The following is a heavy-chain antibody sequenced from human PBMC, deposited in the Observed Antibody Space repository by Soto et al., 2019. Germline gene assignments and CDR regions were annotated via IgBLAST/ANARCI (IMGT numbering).Heavy chain of an antibody. CDR2: ISYDGSNK. J-gene: IGHJ5*02. Sequence: GSLRLSCAASGFTFSSYGMHWVRQAPGKGLEWVAVISYDGSNKYYADSVKGRFTISRDNSKNTLYLQMNSLRAEDTAVYYCAKDIVGGAEEVAAPTWGQGTLVTVSS. D-gene: IGHD2-15*01. CDR3: AKDIVGGAEEVAAPT. CDR1: GFTFSSYG. V-gene: IGHV3-30*18.